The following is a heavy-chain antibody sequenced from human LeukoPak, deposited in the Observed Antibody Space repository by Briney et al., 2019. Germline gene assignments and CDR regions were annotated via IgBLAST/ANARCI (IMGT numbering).Heavy chain of an antibody. D-gene: IGHD3-3*01. J-gene: IGHJ6*02. V-gene: IGHV3-48*04. CDR2: ISSSSSTI. Sequence: GGSLRLSCAASGFTFSSYWMHWVRQAPGKGLEWISYISSSSSTIYYADSVRGRFTISRDNAKSLLYLQMNSLRAEDTAVYYCASGHGVFWGQGTTVTVSS. CDR3: ASGHGVF. CDR1: GFTFSSYW.